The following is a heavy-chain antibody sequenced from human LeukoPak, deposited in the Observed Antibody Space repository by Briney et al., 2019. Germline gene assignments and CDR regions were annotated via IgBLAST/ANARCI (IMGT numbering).Heavy chain of an antibody. Sequence: ASVKVSCKASGYTFTSYYMHWVRQAPGQGLEWMGIISPSGGSTSYAQKFQGRVTMARDTSTSTVYMELSSLRSEDTAVYYCATHYDLDAFDIWGQGTMVTVSS. J-gene: IGHJ3*02. V-gene: IGHV1-46*01. CDR1: GYTFTSYY. CDR3: ATHYDLDAFDI. D-gene: IGHD3-22*01. CDR2: ISPSGGST.